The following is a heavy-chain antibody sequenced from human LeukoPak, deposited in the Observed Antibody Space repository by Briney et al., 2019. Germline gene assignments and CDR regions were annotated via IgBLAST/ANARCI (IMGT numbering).Heavy chain of an antibody. CDR1: GFTFSSYA. CDR3: ASSIVGATIKYDY. CDR2: ISGSGGST. Sequence: GGSLRLSCAASGFTFSSYAMSWVRQAPGKGLEWVSVISGSGGSTDYADSVKGRFTISRDNSKNTLYLQMNSLRAEDTAVYYCASSIVGATIKYDYWGQGTLVTVSS. D-gene: IGHD1-26*01. J-gene: IGHJ4*02. V-gene: IGHV3-23*01.